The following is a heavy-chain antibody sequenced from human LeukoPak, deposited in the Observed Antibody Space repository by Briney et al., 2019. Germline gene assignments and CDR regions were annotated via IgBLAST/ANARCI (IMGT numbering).Heavy chain of an antibody. J-gene: IGHJ4*02. CDR3: ARDAEGGSFSYYFDY. CDR1: GFTFSSYS. Sequence: GGSLRLSCAASGFTFSSYSMNWVRQAPGKGLEGVSSISSSSSYIYYVDSVKGRFTISRDNAKNSLYLQMNSLRAEDTAVYYCARDAEGGSFSYYFDYWGQGTLVTVSS. V-gene: IGHV3-21*01. CDR2: ISSSSSYI. D-gene: IGHD2-15*01.